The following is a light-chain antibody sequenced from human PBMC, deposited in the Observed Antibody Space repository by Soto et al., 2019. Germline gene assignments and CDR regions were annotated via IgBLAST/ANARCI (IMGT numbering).Light chain of an antibody. Sequence: EIVLTQSPGTLSLSPGERATLSCRASQSVSSSYLGWYQHKPGQAPRLLIYGASGRATGIPDRFSGSGSGTDFYLTISRLETEDFAVYYCQHYGGSPSFTFGPGTKVDIK. V-gene: IGKV3-20*01. CDR3: QHYGGSPSFT. CDR1: QSVSSSY. CDR2: GAS. J-gene: IGKJ3*01.